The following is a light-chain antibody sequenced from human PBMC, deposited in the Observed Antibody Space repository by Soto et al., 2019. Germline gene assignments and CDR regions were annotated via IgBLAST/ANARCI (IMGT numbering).Light chain of an antibody. CDR2: GAS. CDR1: QSVTSDY. J-gene: IGKJ1*01. V-gene: IGKV3-20*01. CDR3: QQYGRP. Sequence: ESVLRQSTGTLSVSPGGRTTRSCRASQSVTSDYLAWYQQKPGQAPRLLIHGASSRATGIPDRFSGSGSGTDFTFTISRLEPEDFAVYYCQQYGRPFGQGTKVDIK.